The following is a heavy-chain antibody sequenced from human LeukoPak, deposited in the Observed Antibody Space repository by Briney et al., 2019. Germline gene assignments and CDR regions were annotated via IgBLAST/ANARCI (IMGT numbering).Heavy chain of an antibody. D-gene: IGHD6-19*01. Sequence: GGSLRLSCAASGFTFSSYAMTWVRQAPGKWLEWVSVIGDSTGTTNYADSVKGRFTISRDNSKNTLYLQMNSLRADDTAVYYCATHHSSGWYYMDVWGKGTTVTVSS. CDR2: IGDSTGTT. V-gene: IGHV3-23*01. CDR3: ATHHSSGWYYMDV. CDR1: GFTFSSYA. J-gene: IGHJ6*04.